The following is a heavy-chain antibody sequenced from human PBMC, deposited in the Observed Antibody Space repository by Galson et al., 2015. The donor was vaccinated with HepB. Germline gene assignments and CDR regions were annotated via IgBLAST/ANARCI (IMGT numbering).Heavy chain of an antibody. CDR2: INTNTGNP. CDR3: ARDEGPTFQGVIWNNWFDP. CDR1: GYTFTSYA. J-gene: IGHJ5*02. D-gene: IGHD3-10*01. V-gene: IGHV7-4-1*02. Sequence: SVKVSCKASGYTFTSYAMNWVRQAPGQGLEWMGWINTNTGNPTYAQGFTGRFVFSLDTSVSTAYLQISSLKAEDTAVYYCARDEGPTFQGVIWNNWFDPWGQGTLVTVSS.